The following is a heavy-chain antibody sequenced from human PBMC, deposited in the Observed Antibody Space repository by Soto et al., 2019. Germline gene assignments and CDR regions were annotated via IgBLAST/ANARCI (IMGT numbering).Heavy chain of an antibody. CDR2: ISWNSGSI. D-gene: IGHD5-12*01. CDR3: AKDKYRGYGLGSFVY. CDR1: GFTFDDYA. Sequence: EVQLVESGGGLVQPGRSLRLSCAASGFTFDDYAMHWVRQAPGKGLEWVSGISWNSGSIGYADSVNGRFTISRDNAKNSLYLQMNSLRAEDTALYYCAKDKYRGYGLGSFVYWGQGTLVTVSS. J-gene: IGHJ4*02. V-gene: IGHV3-9*01.